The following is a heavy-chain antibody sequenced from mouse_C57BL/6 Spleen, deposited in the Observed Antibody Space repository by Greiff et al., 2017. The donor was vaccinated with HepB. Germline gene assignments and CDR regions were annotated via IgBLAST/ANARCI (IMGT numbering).Heavy chain of an antibody. Sequence: QVQLQQSGAELVKPGASVKISCKASGYAFSSYWMNWVKQRPGKGLEWIGQIYPGDGDTNYNGKFKGKATLTADKYSSTAYMQLSSLTSEVSAVYFCASSDYDSAWFAYWGQGTLVTVSA. CDR3: ASSDYDSAWFAY. J-gene: IGHJ3*01. CDR1: GYAFSSYW. D-gene: IGHD2-4*01. CDR2: IYPGDGDT. V-gene: IGHV1-80*01.